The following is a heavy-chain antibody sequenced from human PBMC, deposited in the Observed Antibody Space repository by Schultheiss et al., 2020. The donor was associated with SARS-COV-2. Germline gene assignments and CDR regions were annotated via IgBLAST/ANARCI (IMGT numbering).Heavy chain of an antibody. D-gene: IGHD2-15*01. CDR3: ARHRPRGFVVGPWRPMDV. V-gene: IGHV1-2*04. CDR1: GYTFTGYY. CDR2: INPNSGGT. Sequence: ASVKVSCKASGYTFTGYYMHWVRQAPGQGLEWMGWINPNSGGTNYAQKFQGWVTMTRDTSISTAYMELSRLRSDDTAVYYCARHRPRGFVVGPWRPMDVWGQGTTVTVSS. J-gene: IGHJ6*02.